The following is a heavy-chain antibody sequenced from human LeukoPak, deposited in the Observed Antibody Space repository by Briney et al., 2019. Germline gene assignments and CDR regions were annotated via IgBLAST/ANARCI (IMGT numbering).Heavy chain of an antibody. D-gene: IGHD3-10*01. CDR2: IRYDGSNK. Sequence: PGGSLRLSCAASGFTFSSYEMNWVRQAPGKGLEWVAFIRYDGSNKYYADSVKGRFTISRDNSKNTLYLQMNSLRAEDTAVYYCAKPGYYGSGSYYVGGFDYWGRGTLVTVSS. CDR3: AKPGYYGSGSYYVGGFDY. CDR1: GFTFSSYE. V-gene: IGHV3-30*02. J-gene: IGHJ4*02.